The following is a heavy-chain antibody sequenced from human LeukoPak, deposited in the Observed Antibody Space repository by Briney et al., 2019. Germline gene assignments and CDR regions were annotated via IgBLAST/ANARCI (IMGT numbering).Heavy chain of an antibody. Sequence: PGGSLRLSCAASGFTFSSYSMNWVRQAPGKGLEWVSSISSSSSYIYYADSVKGRFTISRDNAKNSLYLQMNSLRAEDTAVYYCARDVYLSRRPCGMDVWGQGTTVTVSS. CDR1: GFTFSSYS. CDR2: ISSSSSYI. CDR3: ARDVYLSRRPCGMDV. J-gene: IGHJ6*02. D-gene: IGHD5/OR15-5a*01. V-gene: IGHV3-21*01.